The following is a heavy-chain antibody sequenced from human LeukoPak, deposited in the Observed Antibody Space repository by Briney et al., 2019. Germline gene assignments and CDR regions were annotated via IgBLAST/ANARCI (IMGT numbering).Heavy chain of an antibody. J-gene: IGHJ4*02. CDR2: IYYSGST. CDR1: GGSISSYY. V-gene: IGHV4-59*01. D-gene: IGHD2-2*02. Sequence: SETLSLTCTVSGGSISSYYWSWIRQPPGKGLEWIGYIYYSGSTNYNPSLKSRVTISVDTSKNQFSLKLSSVTAADTAVYYCARGPRPLGYCSSTSCYKATKFDYWGQGTLVTVSS. CDR3: ARGPRPLGYCSSTSCYKATKFDY.